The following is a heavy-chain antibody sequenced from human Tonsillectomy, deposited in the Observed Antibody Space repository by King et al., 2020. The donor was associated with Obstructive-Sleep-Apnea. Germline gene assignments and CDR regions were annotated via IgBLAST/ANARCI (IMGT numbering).Heavy chain of an antibody. CDR2: IKSKTAGGTT. D-gene: IGHD3-10*01. Sequence: VQLVESGGGLVKPGGSLRLSCAASGFTFTNAWMSWVRQAPGKGLEWVGRIKSKTAGGTTDYAAPVKGRFSISRDDSKNTLYLQMNSLKTEDTAVYYCTAKRITMVRGRLRGIESWGQGTLAT. CDR3: TAKRITMVRGRLRGIES. J-gene: IGHJ4*02. CDR1: GFTFTNAW. V-gene: IGHV3-15*01.